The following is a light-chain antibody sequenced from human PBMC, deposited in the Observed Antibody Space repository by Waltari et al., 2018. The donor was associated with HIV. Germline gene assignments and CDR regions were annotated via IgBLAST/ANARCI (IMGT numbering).Light chain of an antibody. CDR2: DVT. J-gene: IGLJ2*01. CDR3: CSYAGSFTLV. CDR1: SSDVGGYDY. V-gene: IGLV2-11*01. Sequence: QSALTQPRSVSGSPGQSVTISCTGTSSDVGGYDYISWYQQHPVKAPKLMIYDVTKRPSGVPDRFSGSKSGNTASLTISGLQAEDEGDYYCCSYAGSFTLVFGGGTKLTVL.